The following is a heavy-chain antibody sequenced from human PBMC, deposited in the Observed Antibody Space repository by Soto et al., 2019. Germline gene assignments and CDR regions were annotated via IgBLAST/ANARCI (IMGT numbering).Heavy chain of an antibody. D-gene: IGHD4-4*01. CDR1: EFTFSSYA. CDR2: RSYEGSNK. Sequence: GGSLRLSCAASEFTFSSYAMHWVRQAPGTGLEWVAVRSYEGSNKYYADSEKGRFTISRDNSKNTLYLQMNSLRTEDTAEYYCARAIRVMATVPFDSWGQGALVTVSS. V-gene: IGHV3-30-3*01. CDR3: ARAIRVMATVPFDS. J-gene: IGHJ4*02.